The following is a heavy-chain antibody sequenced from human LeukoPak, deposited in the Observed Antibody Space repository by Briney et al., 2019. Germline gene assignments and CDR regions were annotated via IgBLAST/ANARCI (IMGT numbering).Heavy chain of an antibody. Sequence: GSLRLSCAASGFTFSSYAMSWVRQAPGKGLEWIGYIYYSGSTNYNPSLKSRVTISVDTSKNQFSLKLSSVTAADTAVYYCARRLPPRYCSGGSCPWYFDLWGRGTLVTVSS. D-gene: IGHD2-15*01. CDR2: IYYSGST. J-gene: IGHJ2*01. CDR1: GFTFSSYA. CDR3: ARRLPPRYCSGGSCPWYFDL. V-gene: IGHV4-59*08.